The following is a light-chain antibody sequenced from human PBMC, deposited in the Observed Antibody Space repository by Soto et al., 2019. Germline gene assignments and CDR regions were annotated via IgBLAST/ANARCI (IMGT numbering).Light chain of an antibody. CDR1: QAISNN. V-gene: IGKV3-15*01. J-gene: IGKJ5*01. Sequence: RVITQSPVTLSVSPGERVTLSFRASQAISNNLAWYQQKPGQAPRLLIFDASTRATGIPARFSGSGSGTEFTLTISSLQSEDFAVYYCQQYNNWPPITFGQGTRLEI. CDR3: QQYNNWPPIT. CDR2: DAS.